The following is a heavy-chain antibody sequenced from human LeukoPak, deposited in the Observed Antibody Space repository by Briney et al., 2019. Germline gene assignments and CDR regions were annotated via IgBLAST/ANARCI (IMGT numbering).Heavy chain of an antibody. CDR2: IYCSGST. CDR1: GGSISTYY. CDR3: AREYASAEDYYYYMDV. V-gene: IGHV4-59*01. J-gene: IGHJ6*03. Sequence: SETLSLTCTVSGGSISTYYWSWIRQPPGKGLEWIGYIYCSGSTNYNPSLKSRVTISLDTSRNQFSLKLTSVTAADTAVYYCAREYASAEDYYYYMDVWGKGTTVTVSS.